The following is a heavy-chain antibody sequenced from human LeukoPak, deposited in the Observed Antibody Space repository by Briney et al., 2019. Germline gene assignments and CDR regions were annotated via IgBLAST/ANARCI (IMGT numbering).Heavy chain of an antibody. CDR2: ITSSSSYM. CDR1: GFTFSSYG. Sequence: GGSLRLSCAASGFTFSSYGMHWVRQAPGKGLEWVSSITSSSSYMYYADSVKGRFTISRDNAKNSLYLQMNSLRAEDTAVYYCAKDSLRYYDILTGSYYYYYMDVWGKGTTVTISS. V-gene: IGHV3-21*01. D-gene: IGHD3-9*01. CDR3: AKDSLRYYDILTGSYYYYYMDV. J-gene: IGHJ6*03.